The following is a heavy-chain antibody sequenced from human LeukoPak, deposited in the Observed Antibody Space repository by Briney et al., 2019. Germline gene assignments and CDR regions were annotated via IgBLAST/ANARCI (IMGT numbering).Heavy chain of an antibody. CDR3: AVYSRGYRGYFDY. V-gene: IGHV4-31*03. D-gene: IGHD3-22*01. CDR1: GGSISSGGYY. Sequence: PSETLSLTCTVSGGSISSGGYYWSWIRQHPGKGLEWIGYIYYSGSTYYNPSLKSRVTISVDTSKNQFSLKLSSVTAAEDTAVYYCAVYSRGYRGYFDYWGQGTLVTVSS. J-gene: IGHJ4*02. CDR2: IYYSGST.